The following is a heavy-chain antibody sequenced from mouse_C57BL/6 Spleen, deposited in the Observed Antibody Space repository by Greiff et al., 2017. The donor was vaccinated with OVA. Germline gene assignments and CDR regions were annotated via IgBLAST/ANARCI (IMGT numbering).Heavy chain of an antibody. CDR1: GYSITSGYY. D-gene: IGHD2-12*01. CDR3: ARSYYKDAMDY. J-gene: IGHJ4*01. CDR2: ISYDGSN. V-gene: IGHV3-6*01. Sequence: ESGPGLVKPSQSLSLTCSVTGYSITSGYYWNWIRQFPGNKLEWMGYISYDGSNNYNPSLNNRISITRDTSKNQFFLKLNSVTTEDTATYYCARSYYKDAMDYWGQGTSVTVSS.